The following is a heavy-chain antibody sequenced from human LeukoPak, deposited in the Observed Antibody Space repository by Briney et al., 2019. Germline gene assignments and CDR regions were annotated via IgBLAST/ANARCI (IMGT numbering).Heavy chain of an antibody. V-gene: IGHV1-18*01. J-gene: IGHJ4*02. CDR1: GYTFTSYG. CDR2: ISAYNGNT. D-gene: IGHD2-2*01. CDR3: ARIHPHQKNGDY. Sequence: ASVTVSCKASGYTFTSYGISWVRQAPGQGLEWMGWISAYNGNTNYAQKLQGRVTMTTDTSTSTAYMELRSLRSDDTAVYYCARIHPHQKNGDYWGQGTLVTVSS.